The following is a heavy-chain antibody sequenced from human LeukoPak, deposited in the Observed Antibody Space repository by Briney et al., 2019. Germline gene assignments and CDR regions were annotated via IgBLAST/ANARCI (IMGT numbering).Heavy chain of an antibody. J-gene: IGHJ4*02. CDR1: GGSFSGYY. D-gene: IGHD4-23*01. CDR2: INHSGST. CDR3: ARTDDYGGNSDFTNPDYFDY. V-gene: IGHV4-34*01. Sequence: SETLSLTCAVYGGSFSGYYWSWIRQPPGKGLEWIGEINHSGSTNYNPSLKSRVTISVDTSKNQFSLKLSSVTAADTAVYYCARTDDYGGNSDFTNPDYFDYWGQGTLVTVSS.